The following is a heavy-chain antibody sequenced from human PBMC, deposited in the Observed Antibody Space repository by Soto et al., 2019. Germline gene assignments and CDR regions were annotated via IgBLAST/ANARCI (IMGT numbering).Heavy chain of an antibody. J-gene: IGHJ4*02. CDR1: GYTFTSYG. CDR2: ISAYNGNT. D-gene: IGHD1-26*01. Sequence: QVQLVQSGAEVKKPGASVKVSCKASGYTFTSYGISWVRQAPGQGLEWMGWISAYNGNTNYAQKLQGRVTMTTDTSTSTAYMELRSLRSDDTSVYSCARPQQPGSALGADFDYWGQGTLVTVSS. CDR3: ARPQQPGSALGADFDY. V-gene: IGHV1-18*01.